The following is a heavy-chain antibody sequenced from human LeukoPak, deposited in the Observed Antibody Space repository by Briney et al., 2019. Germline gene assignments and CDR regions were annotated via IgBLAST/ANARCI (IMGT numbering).Heavy chain of an antibody. CDR2: IKQDGSEK. V-gene: IGHV3-7*01. J-gene: IGHJ4*02. D-gene: IGHD1-26*01. Sequence: PGGSLRLSCAASGFTFSSYGMSWVRQAPGKGLEWVANIKQDGSEKYYVDSVKGRFTISRDNAKNSLYLQMNSLRAEDTAVYYCARDSWELLMTYWGQGTLVTVSS. CDR1: GFTFSSYG. CDR3: ARDSWELLMTY.